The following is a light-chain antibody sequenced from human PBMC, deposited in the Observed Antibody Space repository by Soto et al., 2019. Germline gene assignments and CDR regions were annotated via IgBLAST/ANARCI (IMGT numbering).Light chain of an antibody. CDR3: QQRSNSPLT. V-gene: IGKV3-11*01. CDR1: QSISSY. Sequence: EIVLTQSPATLSLSPGERATLSCRASQSISSYLAWYRQKPGQAPRLLIYDASNRATGIPARFSGSGSGTDFPLTISRLEPEDFAVYYCQQRSNSPLTFGGGTKVDIK. J-gene: IGKJ4*01. CDR2: DAS.